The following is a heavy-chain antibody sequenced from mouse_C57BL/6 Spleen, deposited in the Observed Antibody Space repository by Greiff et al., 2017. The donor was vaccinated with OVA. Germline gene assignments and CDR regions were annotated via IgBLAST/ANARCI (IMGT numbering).Heavy chain of an antibody. V-gene: IGHV1-55*01. CDR2: IYTGRGST. CDR1: GSTFTSYW. D-gene: IGHD2-5*01. J-gene: IGHJ3*01. Sequence: VKLQQPGAELVKPGASVKMSCQASGSTFTSYWLTWVKQRHGQGLEWIGAIYTGRGSTNYNEKFKSTATLTVATSSSTAYMQLSRLTSEDSAVYCCARSCIYSNGAYWGQGTLVTVSA. CDR3: ARSCIYSNGAY.